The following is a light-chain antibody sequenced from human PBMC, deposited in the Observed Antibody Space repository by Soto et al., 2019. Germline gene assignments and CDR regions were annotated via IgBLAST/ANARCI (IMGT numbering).Light chain of an antibody. Sequence: GSLSLSPGERATLSCRASQSVTSNYLAWYQQKPGQAPRLLIHGASRRATGIPDRFGGSGSGTDFTLTISRLEPEDFALYYCQQYGVSAGLSFGGGTKVDIK. V-gene: IGKV3-20*01. CDR3: QQYGVSAGLS. J-gene: IGKJ4*01. CDR1: QSVTSNY. CDR2: GAS.